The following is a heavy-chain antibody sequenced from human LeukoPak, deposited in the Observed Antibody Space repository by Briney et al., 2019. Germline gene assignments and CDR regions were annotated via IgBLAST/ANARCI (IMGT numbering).Heavy chain of an antibody. Sequence: SETLSLTCTVSGGSISSYYWSWIRQPPGKGLEWIGYIYYSGSTNYNPSLKSRVTISVDTSKNQFSLKLSSVTAADMAVYYCARDCDYYDSSGYLRWFDPWGQGTLVTVSS. D-gene: IGHD3-22*01. V-gene: IGHV4-59*01. CDR1: GGSISSYY. J-gene: IGHJ5*02. CDR2: IYYSGST. CDR3: ARDCDYYDSSGYLRWFDP.